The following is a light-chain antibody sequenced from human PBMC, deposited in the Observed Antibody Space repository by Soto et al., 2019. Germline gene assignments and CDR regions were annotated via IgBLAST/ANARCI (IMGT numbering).Light chain of an antibody. CDR2: SNN. Sequence: QSVLTQPPSASGTPGQRVTNSCSGSSSNIGSNTVNWYQQLPGTAPKLLIYSNNQRPSGVPDRFSGSKSGTSASLAISGLQSEDEADYYCAAWDDSLNGRVFGTGTKVTVL. CDR3: AAWDDSLNGRV. J-gene: IGLJ1*01. CDR1: SSNIGSNT. V-gene: IGLV1-44*01.